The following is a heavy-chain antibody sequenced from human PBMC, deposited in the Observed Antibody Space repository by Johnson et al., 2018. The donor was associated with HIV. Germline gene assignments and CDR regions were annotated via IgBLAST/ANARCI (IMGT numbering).Heavy chain of an antibody. Sequence: QMQLVESGGGVVQPGRSLRLSCAASGFTFSSYAMHWVRQAPGKGLEWVAVISYDGSNKYYADSVKGRFTISRDNSKNTLYLQMNSLRAEDTTVYYCATLTGDIVVVPAAQPYDAFDIWGQGTMVTVSS. V-gene: IGHV3-30*04. CDR2: ISYDGSNK. CDR1: GFTFSSYA. J-gene: IGHJ3*02. D-gene: IGHD2-2*01. CDR3: ATLTGDIVVVPAAQPYDAFDI.